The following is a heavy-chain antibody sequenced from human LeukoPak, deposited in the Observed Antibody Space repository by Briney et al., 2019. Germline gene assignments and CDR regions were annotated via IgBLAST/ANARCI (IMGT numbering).Heavy chain of an antibody. Sequence: ASVKVSCKASGYTFTGYYMHWVRQAPGQGLEWMGRINPNSGGTNYAQKFQGRVTMTRDTSISTAYMELSSLRSEDTAVYYCARDSGIAVAGYYFDYWGQGTLVTVSS. V-gene: IGHV1-2*06. J-gene: IGHJ4*02. CDR3: ARDSGIAVAGYYFDY. CDR1: GYTFTGYY. CDR2: INPNSGGT. D-gene: IGHD6-19*01.